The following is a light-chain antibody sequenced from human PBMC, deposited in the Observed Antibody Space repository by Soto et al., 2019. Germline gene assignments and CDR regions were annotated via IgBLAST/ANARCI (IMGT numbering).Light chain of an antibody. J-gene: IGLJ2*01. CDR1: GSNIGSYT. V-gene: IGLV1-44*01. Sequence: QSVLTQPPSASGTPGQRVTISCSGSGSNIGSYTINWYQQLPGTAPKLLIYSNNQRPSGVPDRFSASKSGTSASLAISGLQSEDEADYYCAAWDDSLNGVVFGGGTKLTVL. CDR2: SNN. CDR3: AAWDDSLNGVV.